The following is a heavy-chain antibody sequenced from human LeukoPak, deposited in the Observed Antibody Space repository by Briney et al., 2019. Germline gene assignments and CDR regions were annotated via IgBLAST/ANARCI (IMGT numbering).Heavy chain of an antibody. D-gene: IGHD3-22*01. Sequence: SGGSLRLSCAASGFTFSSYGMSWVRQAPGKGLEWVSAISGSGGSTYYADSVKGRFTISRDNSKNTLYLQMNSLRAEDTAVYYCAKSPRYYYDSSGYYTWFDPWGQGTLVTVSS. J-gene: IGHJ5*02. CDR2: ISGSGGST. V-gene: IGHV3-23*01. CDR1: GFTFSSYG. CDR3: AKSPRYYYDSSGYYTWFDP.